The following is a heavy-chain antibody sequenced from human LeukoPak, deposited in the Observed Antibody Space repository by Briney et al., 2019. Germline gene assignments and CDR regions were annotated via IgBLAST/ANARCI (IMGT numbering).Heavy chain of an antibody. V-gene: IGHV1-18*01. CDR3: ARDGTSTDDY. D-gene: IGHD2-2*01. CDR1: GYXFSNFG. J-gene: IGHJ4*02. CDR2: ISGNNDNP. Sequence: ASVKVSCKTSGYXFSNFGISWVRQAPGQGLEWMGWISGNNDNPNYGQKFQGRFTVTTDSSTSTAYMELRNLRSDDTAVYYCARDGTSTDDYWGQGTLVTVSS.